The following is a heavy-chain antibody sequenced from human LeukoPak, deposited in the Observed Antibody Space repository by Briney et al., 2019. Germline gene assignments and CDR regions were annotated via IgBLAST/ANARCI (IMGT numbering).Heavy chain of an antibody. Sequence: GGSLRLSCAASGFTFSSYAMSWVRQAPGKGLEWVSAISGSGGSTYYADSVKGRFTISRDNAKNTLYLQMNSLRDEDTAVFYCARSRYDYIWGIDYWGQGTLVTISS. V-gene: IGHV3-23*01. D-gene: IGHD3-16*01. CDR3: ARSRYDYIWGIDY. J-gene: IGHJ4*02. CDR1: GFTFSSYA. CDR2: ISGSGGST.